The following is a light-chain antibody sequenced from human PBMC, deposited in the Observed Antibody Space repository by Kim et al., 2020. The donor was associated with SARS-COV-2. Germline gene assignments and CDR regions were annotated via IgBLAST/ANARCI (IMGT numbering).Light chain of an antibody. CDR3: NSRDRVGNRWV. CDR1: SLRSYH. V-gene: IGLV3-19*01. J-gene: IGLJ3*02. CDR2: GRN. Sequence: SSELTQDPAVSVALGQTVIITCQGDSLRSYHASWYQQRPGQAPVAVMYGRNSRPSGIPDRFSGSSSGDTASLLITGAQAEDEGDYYCNSRDRVGNRWVFGGGTKVTVL.